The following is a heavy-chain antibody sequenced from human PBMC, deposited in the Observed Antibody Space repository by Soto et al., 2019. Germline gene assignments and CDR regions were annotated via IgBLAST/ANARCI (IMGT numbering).Heavy chain of an antibody. V-gene: IGHV1-8*01. CDR2: TNPNSGNT. D-gene: IGHD2-21*01. CDR1: GNNITSYD. J-gene: IGHJ6*03. Sequence: VTPKSAGNNITSYDINWVRQATGQGLEWMGWTNPNSGNTGYAQKFQGRVTMTRNTSISTAYIELSSLRSEDTAVYYCARESRPSEVWYYYYYMDVWGKGTMVTVSS. CDR3: ARESRPSEVWYYYYYMDV.